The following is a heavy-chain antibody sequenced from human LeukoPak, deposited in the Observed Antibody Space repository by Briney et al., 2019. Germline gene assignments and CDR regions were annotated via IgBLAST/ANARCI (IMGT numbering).Heavy chain of an antibody. CDR1: GFRFSSYA. J-gene: IGHJ4*02. Sequence: GGSLRLACAASGFRFSSYAMSWVRQAPGKGLEWVSVIYSGGSTYYADSVKGRFTISRDNSKNTLYLQMNSLGAEDTAVYYCARGNSVWSYYFDYWGQGTLVTVSS. CDR3: ARGNSVWSYYFDY. CDR2: IYSGGST. V-gene: IGHV3-66*01. D-gene: IGHD6-19*01.